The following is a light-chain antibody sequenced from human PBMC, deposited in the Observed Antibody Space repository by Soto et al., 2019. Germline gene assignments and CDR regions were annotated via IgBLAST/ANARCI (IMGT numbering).Light chain of an antibody. V-gene: IGKV3-20*01. CDR1: QSVSSSY. J-gene: IGKJ5*01. Sequence: EIVLTQSPGTLSLSPGERATLSCRASQSVSSSYLAWYQQKPGQAPRLLIYGASSRATGIPDRFSGSGSGTGFTLTISRLEPEDFAVYYCQQYGSSPLVTFGQGTRLEI. CDR3: QQYGSSPLVT. CDR2: GAS.